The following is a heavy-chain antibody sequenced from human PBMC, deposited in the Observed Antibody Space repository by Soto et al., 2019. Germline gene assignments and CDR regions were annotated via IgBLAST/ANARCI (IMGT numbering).Heavy chain of an antibody. CDR1: CYSISNGYY. V-gene: IGHV4-38-2*01. CDR3: ARVGPWVPYYYDSSPYTFENWFDP. J-gene: IGHJ5*02. Sequence: PSETLSLTCAVSCYSISNGYYWGWLRQPPGKGLEGIGSIYRGGSTYYNPSLNSRVTLSIDMTNNHVSLILNSVTAADTAVYYCARVGPWVPYYYDSSPYTFENWFDPWGQGTLVTVSS. D-gene: IGHD3-22*01. CDR2: IYRGGST.